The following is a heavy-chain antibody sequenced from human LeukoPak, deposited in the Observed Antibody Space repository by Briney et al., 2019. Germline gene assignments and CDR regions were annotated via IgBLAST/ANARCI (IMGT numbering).Heavy chain of an antibody. Sequence: GGSLRLSCAASGFTFSSYWMHWVRKAPGKGLVGVSRINSDGSSTSYADSVKGRFTISRDNAKNTLYLQMNSLRAEDTAVYYCACGYPTFPSHWGQGTLVTVSS. D-gene: IGHD5-18*01. J-gene: IGHJ4*02. CDR2: INSDGSST. CDR3: ACGYPTFPSH. CDR1: GFTFSSYW. V-gene: IGHV3-74*01.